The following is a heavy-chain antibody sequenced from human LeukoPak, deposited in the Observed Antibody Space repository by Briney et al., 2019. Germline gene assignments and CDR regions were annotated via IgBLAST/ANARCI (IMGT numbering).Heavy chain of an antibody. Sequence: SETLSLTCAVYGGSFSGYYWSWIRQPPGKGLEWIGEIIHSGSTNYNPSLKSRVIILVDTSRNQFSPQLTSVTAADTAVYYCAGLEGRYSTDWFYFFDYWGQGALVTVSS. J-gene: IGHJ4*02. D-gene: IGHD6-19*01. CDR1: GGSFSGYY. V-gene: IGHV4-34*12. CDR2: IIHSGST. CDR3: AGLEGRYSTDWFYFFDY.